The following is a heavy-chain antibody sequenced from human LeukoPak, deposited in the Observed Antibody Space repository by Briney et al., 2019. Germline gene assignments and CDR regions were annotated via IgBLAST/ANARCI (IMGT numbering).Heavy chain of an antibody. CDR1: GFTFDDYA. CDR2: ISWNSGSI. D-gene: IGHD3-10*01. J-gene: IGHJ4*02. CDR3: ARDQLEPYYYGSGSYAY. Sequence: GGSLRLSCAASGFTFDDYAMHWVRQAPGKGLEWVSGISWNSGSIGYADSVKGRFTISRDNAKNSLYLQMNSLRAEDTAVYYCARDQLEPYYYGSGSYAYWGQGTLVTVSS. V-gene: IGHV3-9*01.